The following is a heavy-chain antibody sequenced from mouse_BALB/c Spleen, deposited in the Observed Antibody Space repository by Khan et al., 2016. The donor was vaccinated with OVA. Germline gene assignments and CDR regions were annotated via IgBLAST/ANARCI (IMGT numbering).Heavy chain of an antibody. CDR2: INPSSGNT. CDR1: GYTFTSYT. CDR3: ARTHER. Sequence: VQLQQSGAELARPGASVKMSCKASGYTFTSYTMHWVKQRPGQGLEWIGYINPSSGNTKSNQKFQEKASLTEDKSSSTAYMHLTSLTSEDAAVYYCARTHERWGQGTTLTVSS. J-gene: IGHJ2*01. V-gene: IGHV1-4*01.